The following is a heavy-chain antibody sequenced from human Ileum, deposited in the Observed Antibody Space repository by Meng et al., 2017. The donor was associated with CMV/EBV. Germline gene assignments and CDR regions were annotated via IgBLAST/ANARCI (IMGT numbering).Heavy chain of an antibody. Sequence: SQTLSLTCTVSSGIFSSYYWSWIRQPPGKGLEWIGQVYSSGSTKYDPTNYNPSLQSRVTISVDTSTKQFSLKLRSVTAADTAVYFCARESSLLGLEGFDIWGQGTAVTVSS. J-gene: IGHJ3*02. CDR1: SGIFSSYY. CDR2: VYSSGSTKYDPT. V-gene: IGHV4-4*08. D-gene: IGHD7-27*01. CDR3: ARESSLLGLEGFDI.